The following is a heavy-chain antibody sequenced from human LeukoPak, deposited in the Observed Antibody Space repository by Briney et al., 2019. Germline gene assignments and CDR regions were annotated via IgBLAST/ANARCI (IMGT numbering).Heavy chain of an antibody. CDR2: ISYDGSNK. CDR3: AKDRASSSWVKGYYYYGMDV. Sequence: GRSLRLSCAASGFTFSSYGMHWVRQAPGKGLEWVGVISYDGSNKYYADSVKGRFTISRDNYKNTLYLQMNSLRAEDTAVYYCAKDRASSSWVKGYYYYGMDVWGKGTTVTVSS. D-gene: IGHD6-13*01. CDR1: GFTFSSYG. J-gene: IGHJ6*04. V-gene: IGHV3-30*18.